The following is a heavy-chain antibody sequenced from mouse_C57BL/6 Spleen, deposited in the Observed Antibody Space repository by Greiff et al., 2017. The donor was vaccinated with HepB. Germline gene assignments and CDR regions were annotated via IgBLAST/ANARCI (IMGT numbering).Heavy chain of an antibody. CDR3: ARPGGGYAMDY. V-gene: IGHV5-17*01. J-gene: IGHJ4*01. CDR2: ISSGSSTI. D-gene: IGHD4-1*01. CDR1: GFTFSDYG. Sequence: EVQLVESGGGLVKPGGSLKLSCAASGFTFSDYGMHWVRQAPEKGLEWVAYISSGSSTIYYADTVKGRFTISRDNAKNNLFLPMTSLRSEDTAMYYCARPGGGYAMDYWGQGTSVTVSS.